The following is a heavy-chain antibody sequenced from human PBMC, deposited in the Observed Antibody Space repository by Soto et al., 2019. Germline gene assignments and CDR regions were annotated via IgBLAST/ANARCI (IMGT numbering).Heavy chain of an antibody. CDR3: ARGGITIFGVVIFDY. V-gene: IGHV1-3*01. CDR2: ISGGNGNT. J-gene: IGHJ4*02. D-gene: IGHD3-3*01. Sequence: GSVKVSCKASGYIFTKSAMHWVRQAPGQRLEWMGWISGGNGNTKYSPKLQDRVTITRDTSASTAYMELSSLRSEDTAVYYCARGGITIFGVVIFDYWGQGTLVTVSS. CDR1: GYIFTKSA.